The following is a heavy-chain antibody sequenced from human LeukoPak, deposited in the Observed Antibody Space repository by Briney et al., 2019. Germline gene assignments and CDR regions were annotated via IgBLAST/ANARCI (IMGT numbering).Heavy chain of an antibody. J-gene: IGHJ4*02. D-gene: IGHD6-6*01. CDR3: AKDSGFEYSSSSGSDY. V-gene: IGHV3-9*01. CDR2: ISRNSGSI. Sequence: LRLSCTASGVTIDNYAKHWVRQAPGPGLELDSGISRNSGSIGYADSVKGRFTISRDNAKNSLYLQMNSLRAEDTALYYCAKDSGFEYSSSSGSDYWGQGTLVTVSS. CDR1: GVTIDNYA.